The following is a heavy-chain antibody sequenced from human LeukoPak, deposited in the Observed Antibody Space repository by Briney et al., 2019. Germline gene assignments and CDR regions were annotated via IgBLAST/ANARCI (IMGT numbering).Heavy chain of an antibody. D-gene: IGHD3-9*01. CDR2: INHSGRT. J-gene: IGHJ4*02. V-gene: IGHV4-34*01. CDR3: TRRTDILTGRGRDY. CDR1: GGSFRDYY. Sequence: PSETLSLTCAVYGGSFRDYYWSWIRQPPGKGLEWIGEINHSGRTNYNPSLKSRVTISVDTSKNQFSLKLSSVTAADTAIYYCTRRTDILTGRGRDYWGQGTLVTVSS.